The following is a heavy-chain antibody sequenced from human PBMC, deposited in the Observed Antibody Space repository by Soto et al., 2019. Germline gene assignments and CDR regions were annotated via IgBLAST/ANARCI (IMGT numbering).Heavy chain of an antibody. V-gene: IGHV4-39*07. CDR1: GGSISSSRSY. CDR2: IFYSGST. J-gene: IGHJ6*02. Sequence: SETLSLTCNVSGGSISSSRSYWAWIRQPPGKGLEWIANIFYSGSTYYNPSLASRVTVSVDTSKNQFSLKLSSVTAADTAVYYCAVSWFWLSYYYGMDVWGQGSTVTVSS. CDR3: AVSWFWLSYYYGMDV. D-gene: IGHD3-22*01.